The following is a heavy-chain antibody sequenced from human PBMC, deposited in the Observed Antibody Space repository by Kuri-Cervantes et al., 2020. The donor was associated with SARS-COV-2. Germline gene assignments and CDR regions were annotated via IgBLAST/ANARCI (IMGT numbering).Heavy chain of an antibody. J-gene: IGHJ4*02. D-gene: IGHD7-27*01. CDR1: GFTFSSYN. CDR2: ISSSSSYI. Sequence: GGSLRLSCAASGFTFSSYNMNWVRQAPGKGLEWVSSISSSSSYIYYADSVKGRFTISRDNAKNSLYLQMSSLRAEDTAVYYCARDLRLGKSLDYWGQGTLVTVSS. CDR3: ARDLRLGKSLDY. V-gene: IGHV3-21*01.